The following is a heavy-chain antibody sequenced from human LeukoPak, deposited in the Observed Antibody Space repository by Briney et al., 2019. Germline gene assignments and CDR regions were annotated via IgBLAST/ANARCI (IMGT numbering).Heavy chain of an antibody. J-gene: IGHJ4*02. CDR1: GGTFSSYA. CDR2: IIPIFGTA. D-gene: IGHD1-26*01. Sequence: SVKVSCKASGGTFSSYAISWVRQAPGQGLEWMGRIIPIFGTANYAQKFQGRVTITTDESTSTAYMELSSLRSEDTAVYYCARETYSGSGSYYGVVDYWGQGTLVTVS. CDR3: ARETYSGSGSYYGVVDY. V-gene: IGHV1-69*05.